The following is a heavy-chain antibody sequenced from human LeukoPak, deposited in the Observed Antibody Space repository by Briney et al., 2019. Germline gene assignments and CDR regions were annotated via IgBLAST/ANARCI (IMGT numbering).Heavy chain of an antibody. Sequence: AETLSLTCAVYGGSFSGYYWSWIRQPPGKGLEWIGEINHSGSTNYNPSLKSRVTISVDASKNQFSLKLSSVTAADPAVYYCARESSGWLLYYFDYWGQGTLVTVSS. CDR3: ARESSGWLLYYFDY. V-gene: IGHV4-34*01. J-gene: IGHJ4*02. CDR1: GGSFSGYY. CDR2: INHSGST. D-gene: IGHD6-19*01.